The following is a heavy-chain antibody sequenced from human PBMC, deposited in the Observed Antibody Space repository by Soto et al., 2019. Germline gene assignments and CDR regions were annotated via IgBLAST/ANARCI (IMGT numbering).Heavy chain of an antibody. D-gene: IGHD2-15*01. J-gene: IGHJ6*03. Sequence: SETLSLTCTVSGGSISSYYWSWIRQPPGKGLEWIGYIYYSGSTNYNPSLKSRVTISVDTSKNQFSLKLSSVTAADTAVYYCARVDRLMVAAISVANYYYYYMDVWGKGTTVTVSS. V-gene: IGHV4-59*01. CDR1: GGSISSYY. CDR3: ARVDRLMVAAISVANYYYYYMDV. CDR2: IYYSGST.